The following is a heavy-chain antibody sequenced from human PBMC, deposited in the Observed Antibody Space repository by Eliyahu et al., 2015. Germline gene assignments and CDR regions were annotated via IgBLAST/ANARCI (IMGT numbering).Heavy chain of an antibody. J-gene: IGHJ2*01. CDR3: AKALDILTGYSKRPPYWYFDL. CDR2: ISWNSGSI. V-gene: IGHV3-9*01. Sequence: GLVQPGRSLRLSCAASGFTFDDYAMHWVRQAPGKGLEWVSGISWNSGSIGYADSVKGRFTISRDNAKNSLYLQMNSLRAEDTALYYCAKALDILTGYSKRPPYWYFDLWGRGTLVTVSS. CDR1: GFTFDDYA. D-gene: IGHD3-9*01.